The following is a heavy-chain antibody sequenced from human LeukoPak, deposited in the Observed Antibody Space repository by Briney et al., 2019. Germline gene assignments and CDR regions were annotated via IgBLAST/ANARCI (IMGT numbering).Heavy chain of an antibody. CDR2: INPDNGGT. CDR1: GYTFTDYY. D-gene: IGHD2-2*01. CDR3: TREARVGNWFDP. J-gene: IGHJ5*02. V-gene: IGHV1-2*02. Sequence: SVKVSCRASGYTFTDYYIHWVRQAPGQGLEWMGWINPDNGGTNYAQKFQGRVTMTRDTSIRTVYMDLSRLRSDDTAVFYCTREARVGNWFDPWGQGTQVTVSS.